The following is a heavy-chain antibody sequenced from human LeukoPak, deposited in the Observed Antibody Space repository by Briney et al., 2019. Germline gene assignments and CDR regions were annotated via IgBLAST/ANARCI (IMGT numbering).Heavy chain of an antibody. D-gene: IGHD2-8*02. CDR1: GDSISDYH. Sequence: PSETLSLTCSVSGDSISDYHWTWLRQPAGKALEWIGRIYTSGYTHYRASLKRRVTISVDTSEKEFSLELPSVTAADTAVYYCARDRDCTGGSCYYVDVWGKGTTVTVSS. CDR3: ARDRDCTGGSCYYVDV. CDR2: IYTSGYT. J-gene: IGHJ6*03. V-gene: IGHV4-4*07.